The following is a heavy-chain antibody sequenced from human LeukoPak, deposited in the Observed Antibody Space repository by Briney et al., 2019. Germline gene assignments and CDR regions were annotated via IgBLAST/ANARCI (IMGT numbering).Heavy chain of an antibody. V-gene: IGHV4-34*01. CDR2: INHSGST. CDR1: GGSFSGYY. Sequence: SETLSLTCAVYGGSFSGYYWSWIRQPPGKGLEWIGEINHSGSTNYNPSLKSRVTISVDTSKNQFSLILSSVTAADTAVYYCARHLGYFDYWGQGTLVTVSS. J-gene: IGHJ4*02. CDR3: ARHLGYFDY.